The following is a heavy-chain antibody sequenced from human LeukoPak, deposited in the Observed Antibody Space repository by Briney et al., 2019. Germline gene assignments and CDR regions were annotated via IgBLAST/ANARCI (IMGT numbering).Heavy chain of an antibody. CDR2: IKQDESEK. CDR3: ARVLAARGVFDY. J-gene: IGHJ4*02. CDR1: EFTFRSYW. V-gene: IGHV3-7*01. Sequence: GGSLRLSCAASEFTFRSYWMSWVRQAPGKGLECVANIKQDESEKYYVDSVKGRFTISRDNTKNSLYLQMSSLRAEDTAVYYCARVLAARGVFDYWGQGTLVTVSS. D-gene: IGHD6-6*01.